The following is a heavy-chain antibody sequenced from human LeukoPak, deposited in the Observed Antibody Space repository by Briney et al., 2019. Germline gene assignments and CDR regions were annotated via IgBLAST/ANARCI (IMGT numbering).Heavy chain of an antibody. Sequence: GGSLRLSCAASGFTFDDYAMHWVRQAPGKGLEWVSLISWDGGSTYYADSVKGRFTISRDNSKNSLYLQMNSLRAEDTAVYYCARDRQPIVVMAAPDYWGQGTLVTVSS. V-gene: IGHV3-43D*03. CDR3: ARDRQPIVVMAAPDY. CDR2: ISWDGGST. D-gene: IGHD2-15*01. CDR1: GFTFDDYA. J-gene: IGHJ4*02.